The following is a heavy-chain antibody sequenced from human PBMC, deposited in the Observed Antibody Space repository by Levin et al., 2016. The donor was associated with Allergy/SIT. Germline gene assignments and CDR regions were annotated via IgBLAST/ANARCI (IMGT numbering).Heavy chain of an antibody. CDR3: ARDDCSGGSCYMDGMDV. D-gene: IGHD2-15*01. CDR2: IWYDGSNK. Sequence: GESLKISCAASGFTFSSYGMHWVRQAPGKGLEWVAVIWYDGSNKYYADSVKGRFTISRDNSKNTLYLQMNSLRAEDTAVYYCARDDCSGGSCYMDGMDVWGQGTTVTVSS. V-gene: IGHV3-33*01. J-gene: IGHJ6*02. CDR1: GFTFSSYG.